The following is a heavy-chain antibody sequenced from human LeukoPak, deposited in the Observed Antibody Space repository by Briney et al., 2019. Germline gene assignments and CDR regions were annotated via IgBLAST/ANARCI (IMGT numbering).Heavy chain of an antibody. J-gene: IGHJ4*02. CDR1: GFTFSSYW. CDR3: ARESAVLSPHFDY. CDR2: IKQDGSEK. Sequence: GGSLRLSCAASGFTFSSYWMSWVRQAPGKGLEWVANIKQDGSEKYYVDSVKGRFTISRDNAKNSLYLQTNSLRAEDTAVYYCARESAVLSPHFDYWGQGTLVTVSS. D-gene: IGHD3-16*01. V-gene: IGHV3-7*01.